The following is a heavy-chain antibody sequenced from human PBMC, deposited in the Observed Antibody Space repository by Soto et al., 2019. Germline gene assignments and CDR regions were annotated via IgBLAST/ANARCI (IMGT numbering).Heavy chain of an antibody. CDR2: IYYSGNT. D-gene: IGHD6-13*01. J-gene: IGHJ5*02. V-gene: IGHV4-31*03. CDR1: GGSMSRNDFY. Sequence: SETLCLTCTGSGGSMSRNDFYGSWIRQHPGKGLEWIGYIYYSGNTYYNPSLKSRVTILVDTSKNQFSLKVSSVTAADTAVYYCARLSGSWQSWFAPWGQRTLVPVSS. CDR3: ARLSGSWQSWFAP.